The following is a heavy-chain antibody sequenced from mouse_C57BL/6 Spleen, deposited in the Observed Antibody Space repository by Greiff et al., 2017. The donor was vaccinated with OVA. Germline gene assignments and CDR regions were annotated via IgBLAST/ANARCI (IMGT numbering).Heavy chain of an antibody. CDR2: ISDGGSYT. CDR1: GFTFSSYA. D-gene: IGHD1-1*01. J-gene: IGHJ4*01. CDR3: AREDYYGSSPMDC. V-gene: IGHV5-4*01. Sequence: EVMLVESGGGLVKPGGSLKLSCAASGFTFSSYAMSWVRQTPEKRLEWVATISDGGSYTYYPDNVKGRFTISRDNAKNNLYLQMSHLKSEDTAMYYCAREDYYGSSPMDCRGQGTSVTVSS.